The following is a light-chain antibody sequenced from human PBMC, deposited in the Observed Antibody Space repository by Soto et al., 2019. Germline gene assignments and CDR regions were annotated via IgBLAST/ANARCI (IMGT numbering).Light chain of an antibody. CDR2: GAS. Sequence: ESVLTQSPGTLSLSPGERATLSCRASQSVSSSYLAWYQQKPGQAPRLLIYGASSRATGIPDRFSGSESGTDFHRTISRLEPEDLEVYYCDQYGGSPRTLGQGTKVEIK. CDR3: DQYGGSPRT. V-gene: IGKV3-20*01. J-gene: IGKJ1*01. CDR1: QSVSSSY.